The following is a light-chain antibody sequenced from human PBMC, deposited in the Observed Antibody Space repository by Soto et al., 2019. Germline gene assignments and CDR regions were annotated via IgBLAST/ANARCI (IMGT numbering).Light chain of an antibody. CDR3: QQYNSYSPWT. CDR1: QSISSW. Sequence: DIQMTQSPSTLSASVGDRVTITCRASQSISSWLAWYQQKPGKAPKLLIYDASSLESGVPSRFSGSGSGIEFILTISSLQPDDFATYYCQQYNSYSPWTFGQGTKVDIK. CDR2: DAS. J-gene: IGKJ1*01. V-gene: IGKV1-5*01.